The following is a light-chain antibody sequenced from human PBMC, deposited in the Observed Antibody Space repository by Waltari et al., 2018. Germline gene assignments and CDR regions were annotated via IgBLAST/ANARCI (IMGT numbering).Light chain of an antibody. CDR2: EVS. Sequence: QSALTQPASVPGSPGQSNTITCTGSSSDVGSYNLVFWYQQYPGKAPKLMIHEVSKRPSGVSNRFSCSNAGDTSSLTISGLQAEDEAYYYCCSYAGLCFWVFGGGTKVTVL. V-gene: IGLV2-23*02. J-gene: IGLJ3*02. CDR1: SSDVGSYNL. CDR3: CSYAGLCFWV.